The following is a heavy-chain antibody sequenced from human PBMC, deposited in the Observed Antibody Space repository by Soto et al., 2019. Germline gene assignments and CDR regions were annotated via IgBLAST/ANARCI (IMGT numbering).Heavy chain of an antibody. CDR3: ARARLSNGDPNIYFFYGLDV. Sequence: ASVKVSCKASGDMFRNSAFTWVRQAPGQGLAWMGVIIPLFRKTDVAQKFQGRVNLTADESTSSLYMEVSSLTSEDTAVYFCARARLSNGDPNIYFFYGLDVWGQGTTVTVSS. J-gene: IGHJ6*02. V-gene: IGHV1-69*13. CDR1: GDMFRNSA. CDR2: IIPLFRKT. D-gene: IGHD3-10*01.